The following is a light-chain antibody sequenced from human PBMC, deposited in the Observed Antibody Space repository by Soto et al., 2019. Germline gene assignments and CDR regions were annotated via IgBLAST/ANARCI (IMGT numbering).Light chain of an antibody. CDR2: GNS. CDR1: SSNIGAGYD. J-gene: IGLJ2*01. V-gene: IGLV1-40*01. Sequence: QSVRTQPPSVSGAPGHRVTDSCTGSSSNIGAGYDVHWYQQLPGTAPKLLIYGNSNRPSGVPDRFSGSKSGTSASLAITGLQAEDEADYYCQSYDSSLSVLFGGVTKLTVL. CDR3: QSYDSSLSVL.